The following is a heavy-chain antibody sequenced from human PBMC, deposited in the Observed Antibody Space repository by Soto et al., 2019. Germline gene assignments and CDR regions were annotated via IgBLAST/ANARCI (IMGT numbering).Heavy chain of an antibody. D-gene: IGHD4-4*01. CDR2: ISSSSSYI. J-gene: IGHJ6*02. Sequence: EVQLVESGGGLVKPGGSLRLSCAASGFTFSSYSMNWVRQAPGKGLEWVSSISSSSSYIYYADSVKGRFTISRDNAKNSLYLQMNSLRAEDTAVYYCARKHDYSNLYYGMDVWGQGTTVTVSS. CDR3: ARKHDYSNLYYGMDV. CDR1: GFTFSSYS. V-gene: IGHV3-21*01.